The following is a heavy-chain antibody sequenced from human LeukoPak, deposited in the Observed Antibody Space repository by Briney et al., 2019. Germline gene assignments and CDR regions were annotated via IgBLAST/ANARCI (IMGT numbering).Heavy chain of an antibody. CDR3: ARNIAVAGRGDYMDV. CDR2: MYYSGST. Sequence: SETLSLTCTVSGGSISSSRYYGGWIRQPPGKGLEWIGSMYYSGSTYYNPSLKSRVTISVDTSKNQFSLKLSSVTAADTAVYYCARNIAVAGRGDYMDVWGKGTTVTISS. J-gene: IGHJ6*03. D-gene: IGHD6-19*01. CDR1: GGSISSSRYY. V-gene: IGHV4-39*01.